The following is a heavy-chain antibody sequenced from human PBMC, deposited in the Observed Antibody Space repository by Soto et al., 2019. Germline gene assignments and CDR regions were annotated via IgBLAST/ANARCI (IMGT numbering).Heavy chain of an antibody. J-gene: IGHJ5*01. CDR2: MNPNSGNT. V-gene: IGHV1-8*01. CDR3: ARGLFVYIQGSSPDTNS. Sequence: GQGLEWMGWMNPNSGNTGYAQKYQGRVTMTRNTSISTAYMELSSLRSEDTAVYYCARGLFVYIQGSSPDTNSW. D-gene: IGHD3-10*01.